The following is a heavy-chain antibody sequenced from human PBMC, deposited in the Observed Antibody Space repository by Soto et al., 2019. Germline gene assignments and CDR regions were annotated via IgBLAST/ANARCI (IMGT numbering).Heavy chain of an antibody. V-gene: IGHV4-31*03. Sequence: SETLSLTCTVSGGSISSSSYYWSWIRQHPGKGLEWIGYIYYSGSTYYNPSLKSRVTISVDTSKNQFSLKLSSVTAADTAVYYCATEMATTTRDFQHWGQGTLVTVSS. CDR3: ATEMATTTRDFQH. CDR2: IYYSGST. J-gene: IGHJ1*01. CDR1: GGSISSSSYY. D-gene: IGHD5-12*01.